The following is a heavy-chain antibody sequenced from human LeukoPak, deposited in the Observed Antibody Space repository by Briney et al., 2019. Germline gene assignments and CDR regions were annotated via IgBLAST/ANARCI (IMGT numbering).Heavy chain of an antibody. CDR3: ARDRQSSRIAAAGTFDY. J-gene: IGHJ4*02. V-gene: IGHV3-21*01. D-gene: IGHD6-13*01. Sequence: PGGSLRLSCASSGFTFSSYSMNWVRQAPGKGLEWVSSISSSSSYIYYADSVRGRFTISGDNAQNSLYLQMNSLRAEDTAVYYCARDRQSSRIAAAGTFDYWGQGTLVTVSS. CDR2: ISSSSSYI. CDR1: GFTFSSYS.